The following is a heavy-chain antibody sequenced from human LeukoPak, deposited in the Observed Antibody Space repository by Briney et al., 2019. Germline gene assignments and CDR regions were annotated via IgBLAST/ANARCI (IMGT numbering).Heavy chain of an antibody. CDR3: ARAQYVTGWMLLGY. V-gene: IGHV1-2*02. CDR1: GYTFTGYY. Sequence: ASVKVSCKASGYTFTGYYMHWVRQAPGQGLEWMGWVNPNSGGTNYAQKFQGRVTMTRDTSISTAYMELSRLRSDDTAVYYCARAQYVTGWMLLGYWGQGTLVTVSS. CDR2: VNPNSGGT. D-gene: IGHD3-16*01. J-gene: IGHJ4*02.